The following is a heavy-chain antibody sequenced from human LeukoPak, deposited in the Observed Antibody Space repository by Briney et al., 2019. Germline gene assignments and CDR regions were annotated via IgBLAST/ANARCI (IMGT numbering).Heavy chain of an antibody. CDR3: ARINRYYDILTGYYPKTGRPYNWFDP. CDR2: IKQDGSEK. CDR1: GFTFSSYW. D-gene: IGHD3-9*01. V-gene: IGHV3-7*01. J-gene: IGHJ5*02. Sequence: PGGSLRLSCAASGFTFSSYWMSWVRQAPGKGLEWVANIKQDGSEKYYVDSVKGRFTISRDNAKNSLYLQSNSLRAEDTAVYYCARINRYYDILTGYYPKTGRPYNWFDPWGQGTLVTVSS.